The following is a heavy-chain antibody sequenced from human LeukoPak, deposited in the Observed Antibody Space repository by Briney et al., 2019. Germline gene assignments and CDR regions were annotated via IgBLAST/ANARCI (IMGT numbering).Heavy chain of an antibody. Sequence: ASVKVSCKASGYTFTSYDINWVRQAPGQGLEWMGWINPNSGGTNYAQKFQGRVTMTRDTSISTAYMELSRLRSDDTAVYYCARVEASGNQLDNWFDPWGQGTLVTVSS. CDR3: ARVEASGNQLDNWFDP. CDR1: GYTFTSYD. CDR2: INPNSGGT. D-gene: IGHD4-23*01. J-gene: IGHJ5*02. V-gene: IGHV1-2*02.